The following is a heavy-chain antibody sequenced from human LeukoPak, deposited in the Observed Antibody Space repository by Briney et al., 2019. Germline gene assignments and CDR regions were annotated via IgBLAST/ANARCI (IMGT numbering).Heavy chain of an antibody. CDR2: IHPSTGNP. CDR1: GYTFINHW. Sequence: GASVKVSCKASGYTFINHWMHWVRQAPGQGLEWMGWIHPSTGNPTYAQGFTGRFVFSLDTSVSTTYLQISSLKAEDTAVYFCARAFQSLGGLSLPDYWGQGTLLTVSS. CDR3: ARAFQSLGGLSLPDY. D-gene: IGHD3-16*02. J-gene: IGHJ4*02. V-gene: IGHV7-4-1*02.